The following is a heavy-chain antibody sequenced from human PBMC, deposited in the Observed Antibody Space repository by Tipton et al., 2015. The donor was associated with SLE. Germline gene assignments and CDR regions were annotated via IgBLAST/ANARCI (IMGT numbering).Heavy chain of an antibody. D-gene: IGHD6-13*01. V-gene: IGHV4-59*11. J-gene: IGHJ6*02. Sequence: TLSLTCTVSGGSISSHYWSWIRQPPGKGLEWIGYIYYSGSTNYNPSLKSRVTISVDTSKNQFSLKLSSVTAADTAVYYCARDSSSWYYYGMDVWGQGTTVTVSS. CDR3: ARDSSSWYYYGMDV. CDR1: GGSISSHY. CDR2: IYYSGST.